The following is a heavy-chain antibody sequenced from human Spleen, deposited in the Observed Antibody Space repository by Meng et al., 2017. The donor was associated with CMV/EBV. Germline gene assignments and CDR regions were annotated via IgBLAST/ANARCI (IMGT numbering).Heavy chain of an antibody. CDR3: ARASMDCSSTSCPTPDYYYYYGMDV. CDR2: ISYDGSNK. D-gene: IGHD2-2*01. Sequence: GGSLRLSCSVSGFTFNAYAMSWVRQAPGKGLEWVAVISYDGSNKYYADSVKGRFTISRDNSKNTLYLQMNSLRAEDTAVYYCARASMDCSSTSCPTPDYYYYYGMDVWGQGTTVTVSS. V-gene: IGHV3-30*04. J-gene: IGHJ6*02. CDR1: GFTFNAYA.